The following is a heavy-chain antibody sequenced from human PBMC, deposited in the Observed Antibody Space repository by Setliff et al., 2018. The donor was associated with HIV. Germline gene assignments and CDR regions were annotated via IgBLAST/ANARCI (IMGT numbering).Heavy chain of an antibody. CDR2: IYHSGST. CDR1: GYSISSGYY. CDR3: ASAEPPIYSSGWRGAGYFDY. Sequence: SETLSLTCAVSGYSISSGYYWGWIRQPPGKGLEWIGSIYHSGSTYYNPSLKSRVTISVDTSKNQFSLKLSSVTAADTAVYYCASAEPPIYSSGWRGAGYFDYWGQGTLVTVSS. J-gene: IGHJ4*02. V-gene: IGHV4-38-2*01. D-gene: IGHD6-19*01.